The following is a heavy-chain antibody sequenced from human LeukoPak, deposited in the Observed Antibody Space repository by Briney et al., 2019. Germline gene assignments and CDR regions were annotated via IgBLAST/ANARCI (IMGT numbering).Heavy chain of an antibody. Sequence: SETLSLTCAVYGGSFSGYYWSWIRHPPGKGLEWIGEINHSGSTNYNPSLKSRVTISVDTSKHQFSLKLSSVTAADTAVYYCARVRWFGDRWFDPWGQGTLVTVSS. CDR1: GGSFSGYY. CDR3: ARVRWFGDRWFDP. CDR2: INHSGST. D-gene: IGHD3-10*01. J-gene: IGHJ5*02. V-gene: IGHV4-34*01.